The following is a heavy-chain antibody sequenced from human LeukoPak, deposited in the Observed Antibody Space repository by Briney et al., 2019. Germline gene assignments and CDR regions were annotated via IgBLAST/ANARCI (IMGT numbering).Heavy chain of an antibody. J-gene: IGHJ4*02. CDR3: AKVARLHGSTDY. CDR1: GFXFSSYG. Sequence: PGGSLRLSCAASGFXFSSYGIHWVRQAPGKGLEWVAVISYDGSNKYYADSVKGRFTISRDNSKNTLYLQMNSLRAEDTAVYYCAKVARLHGSTDYWDQGTLVTVSS. CDR2: ISYDGSNK. V-gene: IGHV3-30*18.